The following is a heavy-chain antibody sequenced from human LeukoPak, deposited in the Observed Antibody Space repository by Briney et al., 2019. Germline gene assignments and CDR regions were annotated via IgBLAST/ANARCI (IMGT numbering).Heavy chain of an antibody. V-gene: IGHV4-39*07. D-gene: IGHD6-6*01. CDR2: IYYRGTT. J-gene: IGHJ5*02. CDR3: ARDRPYGIAARYYNWFDP. Sequence: SETLSLTCTVSGGSISSSSYYWGWIRQPPGKGLEWIGSIYYRGTTYYNPSLKSRVTISVDTSKNQFSLKLSSVTAADTAVYYCARDRPYGIAARYYNWFDPWGQGTLVTVSS. CDR1: GGSISSSSYY.